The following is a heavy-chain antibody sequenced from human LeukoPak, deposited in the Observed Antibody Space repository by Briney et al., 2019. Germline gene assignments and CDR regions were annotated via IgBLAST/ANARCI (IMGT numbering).Heavy chain of an antibody. Sequence: GGSLRLSCAVSGFTFGNYGMHWVRQAPGKGLEWVAMISSDGSNSYYGDSVKGRFTVSRDNAKNSLYLQMNSLRAEDTAVYYCASPSMVRGVIPLFDYWGQGTLVTVSS. CDR1: GFTFGNYG. CDR2: ISSDGSNS. CDR3: ASPSMVRGVIPLFDY. J-gene: IGHJ4*02. V-gene: IGHV3-30*03. D-gene: IGHD3-10*01.